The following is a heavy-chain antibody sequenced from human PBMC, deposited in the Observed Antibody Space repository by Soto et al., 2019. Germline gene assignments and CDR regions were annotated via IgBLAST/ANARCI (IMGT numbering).Heavy chain of an antibody. CDR1: GFTFSSYG. D-gene: IGHD3-10*01. V-gene: IGHV3-30*18. J-gene: IGHJ6*02. Sequence: QVQLVESGGGVVQPGRSLRLSCAASGFTFSSYGMHWVRQAPGKGLEWVAGISYDGSNKYYADSVKGRFTISKDNSKNTLYLQMNSLRAEDTAVYYCAKGKEDRGVINGPYGMDVWGQGTTVTVSS. CDR2: ISYDGSNK. CDR3: AKGKEDRGVINGPYGMDV.